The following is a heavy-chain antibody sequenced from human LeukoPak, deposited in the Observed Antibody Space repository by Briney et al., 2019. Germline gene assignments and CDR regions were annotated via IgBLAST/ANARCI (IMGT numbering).Heavy chain of an antibody. CDR2: INHSGST. J-gene: IGHJ4*02. Sequence: SGTLSLTCAVYGGSFSGYYWSWIRQPPGKGLEWIGEINHSGSTNYNPSLKSRVTISVDTSKNQFSLKLSSVTAADTAVYYCARHAPSSGWFVLRYFDYWGQGTLVTVSS. CDR1: GGSFSGYY. D-gene: IGHD6-19*01. CDR3: ARHAPSSGWFVLRYFDY. V-gene: IGHV4-34*01.